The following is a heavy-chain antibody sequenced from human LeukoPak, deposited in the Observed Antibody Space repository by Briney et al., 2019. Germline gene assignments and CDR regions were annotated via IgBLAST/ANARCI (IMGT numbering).Heavy chain of an antibody. CDR1: GGSLSGYY. Sequence: NSSETLSLTCAVYGGSLSGYYWSWIRQPPGKGLEWIGEINHSGSTNYNPSLKSRVTISVDTSKNQFSLKLSSVTAADTAVYYCARGPGCSSTSCYRIYNWFDPWGQGTLVTVSS. CDR3: ARGPGCSSTSCYRIYNWFDP. V-gene: IGHV4-34*01. CDR2: INHSGST. J-gene: IGHJ5*02. D-gene: IGHD2-2*02.